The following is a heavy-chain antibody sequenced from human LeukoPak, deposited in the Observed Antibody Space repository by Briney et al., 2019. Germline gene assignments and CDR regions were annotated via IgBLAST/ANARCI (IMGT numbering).Heavy chain of an antibody. CDR2: MNPNSGNT. CDR3: ARDGYSSGWSAFDY. J-gene: IGHJ4*02. CDR1: GYTFSSYD. D-gene: IGHD6-19*01. V-gene: IGHV1-8*01. Sequence: ASVNVSCKASGYTFSSYDINWVRQATGQGLEWMGWMNPNSGNTGYAQKFQGRVTMTRNTSISTAYMELSSLRSEDTAVYYCARDGYSSGWSAFDYWGQGTLVTVSS.